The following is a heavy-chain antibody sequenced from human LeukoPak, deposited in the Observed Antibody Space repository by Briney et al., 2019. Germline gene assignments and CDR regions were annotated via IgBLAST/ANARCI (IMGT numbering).Heavy chain of an antibody. CDR3: ARGYSGSYFAFDI. Sequence: SETLSLTCTVSGESMSGFYWNWIRQPPGKGLEWIGYMHYTGSTNYNPSLKSRVTISIDTSKNQFSLKLSSVTASDTAVYYCARGYSGSYFAFDIWGQGTMVTVSS. J-gene: IGHJ3*02. CDR2: MHYTGST. D-gene: IGHD1-26*01. V-gene: IGHV4-59*08. CDR1: GESMSGFY.